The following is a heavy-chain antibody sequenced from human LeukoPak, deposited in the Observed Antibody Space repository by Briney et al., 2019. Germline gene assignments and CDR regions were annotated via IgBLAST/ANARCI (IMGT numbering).Heavy chain of an antibody. CDR1: SGSINNYY. D-gene: IGHD1-1*01. V-gene: IGHV4-59*01. CDR2: ISDGGRT. J-gene: IGHJ5*02. CDR3: ARNPTNSDNWFDP. Sequence: SETLSLTCTVSSGSINNYYWSWIRQPPGQGLEWIGYISDGGRTNYNPSLKSRVTISVDTSKNQFSLKLTSVTAADTAVYYCARNPTNSDNWFDPWGQGTLVTVSS.